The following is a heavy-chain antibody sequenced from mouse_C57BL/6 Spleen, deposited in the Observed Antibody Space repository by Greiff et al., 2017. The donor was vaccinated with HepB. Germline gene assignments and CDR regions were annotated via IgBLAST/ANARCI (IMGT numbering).Heavy chain of an antibody. CDR1: GFSFNTYA. D-gene: IGHD1-1*01. Sequence: EVMLVESGGGLVQPKGSLKLSCAASGFSFNTYAMNWVRQAPGKGLEWVARIRSKSNNYATYYADSVKDRFTISRDDSESMLYLQMNNLKTEDTAMYYCGGQNYGNPFAYWGQGTLVTVSA. CDR3: GGQNYGNPFAY. V-gene: IGHV10-1*01. J-gene: IGHJ3*01. CDR2: IRSKSNNYAT.